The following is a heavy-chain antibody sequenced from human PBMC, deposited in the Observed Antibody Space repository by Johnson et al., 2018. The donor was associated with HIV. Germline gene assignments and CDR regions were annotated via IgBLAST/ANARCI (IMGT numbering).Heavy chain of an antibody. V-gene: IGHV3-30*04. Sequence: QVQLVESGGGVVQPGRSLRLSCAASGFSFSTYAMHWVRQAPGKGLEWLIVISYDGSNTYYADSVKGRFTISRDNSKNTLYLQMTSLRAEDTALYYCARGGGDCGGDCFLCAFDIWGQGTMVTVSS. D-gene: IGHD2-21*01. J-gene: IGHJ3*02. CDR3: ARGGGDCGGDCFLCAFDI. CDR1: GFSFSTYA. CDR2: ISYDGSNT.